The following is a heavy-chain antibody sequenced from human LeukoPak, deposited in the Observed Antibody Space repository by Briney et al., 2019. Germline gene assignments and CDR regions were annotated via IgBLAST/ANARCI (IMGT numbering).Heavy chain of an antibody. CDR3: ARGDYYGSGSILRWFDP. CDR2: IYHSGST. Sequence: SETLSLTCAVSGGSISSSNWWSWVRQPPGKGLEWIGEIYHSGSTNYNPSLKSRVTISVDKSKNQFSLKLSSVTAADTAVYYCARGDYYGSGSILRWFDPWGQGTLVTVSS. J-gene: IGHJ5*02. V-gene: IGHV4-4*02. D-gene: IGHD3-10*01. CDR1: GGSISSSNW.